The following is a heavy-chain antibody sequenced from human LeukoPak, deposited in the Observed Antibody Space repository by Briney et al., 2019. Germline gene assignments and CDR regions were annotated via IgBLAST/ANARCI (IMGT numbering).Heavy chain of an antibody. D-gene: IGHD2-2*01. J-gene: IGHJ6*02. Sequence: GGCLRLSCAASGFTFSSYWMSWVRQAPGKGLEWVANIKQDGSEKYYVDSVKGRFTISRDNAKNSLYLQMNSLRAEDSAVYYCAREAGDIVVVPAAHRVYYYYGMDVWGQGTTVTVSS. CDR2: IKQDGSEK. CDR1: GFTFSSYW. CDR3: AREAGDIVVVPAAHRVYYYYGMDV. V-gene: IGHV3-7*01.